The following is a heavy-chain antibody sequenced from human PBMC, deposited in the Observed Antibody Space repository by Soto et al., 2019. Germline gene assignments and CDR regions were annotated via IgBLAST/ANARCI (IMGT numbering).Heavy chain of an antibody. CDR1: GGTFSSYT. V-gene: IGHV1-69*02. Sequence: QVQLVQSGAEVKKPGSSVKVSCRASGGTFSSYTISWVRQAPGQGLEWMGRIIPILGIANYAQKFQGRVTITADKSTSTAYMEMSSLRSVDTAVYYCASSLTDWPNTIYYFDYWGQGTLVTVSS. J-gene: IGHJ4*02. D-gene: IGHD3-9*01. CDR2: IIPILGIA. CDR3: ASSLTDWPNTIYYFDY.